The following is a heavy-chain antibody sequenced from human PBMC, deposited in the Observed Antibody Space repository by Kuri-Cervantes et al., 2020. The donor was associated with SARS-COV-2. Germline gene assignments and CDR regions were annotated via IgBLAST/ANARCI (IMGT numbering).Heavy chain of an antibody. CDR1: GFTFSSYA. CDR2: ISGSGGST. D-gene: IGHD3-22*01. J-gene: IGHJ4*02. CDR3: AKGTRSSGYYCGLDF. Sequence: GGSLRPSCAASGFTFSSYAMSWVRQAPGKGLEWVSTISGSGGSTYYADSVKGRFTISRDNSRNTLYLQMNSLRADDTAVYYCAKGTRSSGYYCGLDFWGQGTLVTVSS. V-gene: IGHV3-23*01.